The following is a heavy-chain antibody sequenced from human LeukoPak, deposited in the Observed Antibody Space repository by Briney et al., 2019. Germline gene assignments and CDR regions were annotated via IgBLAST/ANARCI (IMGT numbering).Heavy chain of an antibody. D-gene: IGHD4-11*01. CDR1: GGSLSSYY. V-gene: IGHV4-59*01. CDR3: ASSPDYPTRRGGGYYFDY. Sequence: SETLSLTCTVSGGSLSSYYWSWIRQPPGKGLEWIGYIYYSGSTNYNPSLKSRVTISVDTSKNQFSLKLSSVTAADTAVYYCASSPDYPTRRGGGYYFDYWGQGTLVTVSS. J-gene: IGHJ4*02. CDR2: IYYSGST.